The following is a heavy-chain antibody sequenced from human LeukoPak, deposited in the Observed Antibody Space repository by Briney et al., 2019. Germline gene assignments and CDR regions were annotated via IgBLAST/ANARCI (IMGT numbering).Heavy chain of an antibody. CDR2: FDPEDGET. D-gene: IGHD2-2*01. Sequence: ASVKVSCKVSGYTLTELSMHWVRQAPGKGLEWMGGFDPEDGETIYAQKFQGRVTMTEDTSTDTANMELSSLRSEDTAVYYCATVVVGLVPAYGNFDYWGQGTLVTVSS. CDR1: GYTLTELS. CDR3: ATVVVGLVPAYGNFDY. V-gene: IGHV1-24*01. J-gene: IGHJ4*02.